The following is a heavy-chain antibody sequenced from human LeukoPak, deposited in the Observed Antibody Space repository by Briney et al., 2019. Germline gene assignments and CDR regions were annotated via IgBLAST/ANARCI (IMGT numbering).Heavy chain of an antibody. V-gene: IGHV4-30-4*08. CDR2: IYYSGST. J-gene: IGHJ4*02. CDR3: ASRGIWSGYYFDY. D-gene: IGHD3-3*01. CDR1: GGSISSGDYY. Sequence: KASETLSLTCTVSGGSISSGDYYWSWIRQPPGKGLEWIGYIYYSGSTYYNPSLKSRVTISVDTPKNQFSLKLSSVTAADTAVYYCASRGIWSGYYFDYWGQGTLVTVSS.